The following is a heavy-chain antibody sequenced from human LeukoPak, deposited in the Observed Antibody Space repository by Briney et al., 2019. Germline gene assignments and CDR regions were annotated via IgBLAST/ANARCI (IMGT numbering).Heavy chain of an antibody. V-gene: IGHV4-39*01. CDR3: ARLCTVTTCAGFEY. CDR1: GDSISSGGYF. J-gene: IGHJ4*02. Sequence: PSETLSLTCTVSGDSISSGGYFCGWIRQPPGKGLAWIGSVYYDGSIFYSPSLESRVTISVDTSKNQFSLKLSSVTAADTAVYYCARLCTVTTCAGFEYWGQGTLVTVSS. D-gene: IGHD4-17*01. CDR2: VYYDGSI.